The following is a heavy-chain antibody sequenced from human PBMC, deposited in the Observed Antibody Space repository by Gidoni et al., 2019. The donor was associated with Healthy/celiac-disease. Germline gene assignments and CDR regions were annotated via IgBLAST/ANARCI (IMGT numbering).Heavy chain of an antibody. V-gene: IGHV3-23*01. CDR2: ISGSGGST. D-gene: IGHD3-22*01. J-gene: IGHJ4*02. CDR3: AKAGSSYDSSGYDY. Sequence: EVQLLESGGGLVQPGGSLRPSCAASGFTFSSYAMSWVRQAPGKGLEWVSAISGSGGSTYYADSVKGRFTISRDNSKNTLYLQMNSLRAEDTAVYYCAKAGSSYDSSGYDYWGQGTLVTVSS. CDR1: GFTFSSYA.